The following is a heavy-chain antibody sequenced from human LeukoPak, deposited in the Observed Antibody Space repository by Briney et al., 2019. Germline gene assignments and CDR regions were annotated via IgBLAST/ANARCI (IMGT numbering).Heavy chain of an antibody. J-gene: IGHJ4*02. CDR2: ISYDGSNK. D-gene: IGHD3-22*01. CDR3: ARGATIVVVTATFDY. CDR1: GFTFSSYA. V-gene: IGHV3-30*01. Sequence: GRSLRLSCAASGFTFSSYAMHWVRQAPGKGLEWVAVISYDGSNKYYADSVKGRFTISRDNSKNTLYLQMNSLRAEDTAVYYCARGATIVVVTATFDYWGQGTLVTVYS.